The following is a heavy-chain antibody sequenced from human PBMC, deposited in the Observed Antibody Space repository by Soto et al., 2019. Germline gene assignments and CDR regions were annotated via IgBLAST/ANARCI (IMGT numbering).Heavy chain of an antibody. J-gene: IGHJ5*02. V-gene: IGHV1-69*13. CDR2: IIPIFGTA. D-gene: IGHD3-10*01. Sequence: ASVKVSFTASGGTFSSYAISWVRQAPGQGLEWMGGIIPIFGTANYAQKFQGRVTITADESTSTAYMELSSLRSEDTAVYYCASNGSGSYYNWFDPWGQGTLVTVSS. CDR3: ASNGSGSYYNWFDP. CDR1: GGTFSSYA.